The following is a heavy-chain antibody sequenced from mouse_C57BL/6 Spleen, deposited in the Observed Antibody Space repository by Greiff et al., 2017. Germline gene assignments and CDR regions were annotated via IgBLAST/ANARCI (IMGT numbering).Heavy chain of an antibody. Sequence: QVQLQQSGAELVRPGTSVKVSCKASGYAFTNYLIEWVKQRPGQGLEWIGVINPGSGGTNYNEKFKGKATLTADKSSSTAYMQLSSLTSEDSAVYFCARRGYDYDDPNFDYWGQGTTLTVSS. D-gene: IGHD2-4*01. V-gene: IGHV1-54*01. CDR3: ARRGYDYDDPNFDY. J-gene: IGHJ2*01. CDR1: GYAFTNYL. CDR2: INPGSGGT.